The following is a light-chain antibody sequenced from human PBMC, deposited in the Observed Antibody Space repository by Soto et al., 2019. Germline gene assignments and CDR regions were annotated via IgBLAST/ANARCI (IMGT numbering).Light chain of an antibody. CDR1: QSISMW. CDR2: DAA. Sequence: DIQMTQSPSTLSASVGDRVTINCRASQSISMWLAWYQQKSGKAPKLLIYDAAKLESGVPSTFSGTGYGKEFTLNISTLQPDDFANYYCQQYRSFSPLTFAGGPNVHIK. J-gene: IGKJ4*01. V-gene: IGKV1-5*01. CDR3: QQYRSFSPLT.